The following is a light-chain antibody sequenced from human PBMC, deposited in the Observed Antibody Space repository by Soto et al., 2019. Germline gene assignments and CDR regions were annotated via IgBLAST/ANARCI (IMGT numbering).Light chain of an antibody. CDR1: QSISSW. Sequence: DIQMTQSPSTLSASAGDRVTITCLASQSISSWLAWYQQKPGKAPKILIYKASTLEGGVSLRFSGSGSGTEFLVNISSLPPDGFATYYCQQYYSYWRFGEGTKVEIK. V-gene: IGKV1-5*03. CDR3: QQYYSYWR. CDR2: KAS. J-gene: IGKJ1*01.